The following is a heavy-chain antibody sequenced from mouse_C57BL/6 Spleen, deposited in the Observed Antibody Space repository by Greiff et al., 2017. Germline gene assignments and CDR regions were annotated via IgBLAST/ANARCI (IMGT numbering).Heavy chain of an antibody. CDR2: LNPNNGGT. CDR1: GYTFTDYY. CDR3: ARRKGTTDYGYFDV. Sequence: VQLQQSGPELVKPGASVKISCKASGYTFTDYYMNWVKQSHGKSLEWIGDLNPNNGGTSYNQNVKGKATLTVDKSSSTAYMELRGLTSEDSAVYDCARRKGTTDYGYFDVWGTGTTVTVSS. D-gene: IGHD1-1*01. V-gene: IGHV1-26*01. J-gene: IGHJ1*03.